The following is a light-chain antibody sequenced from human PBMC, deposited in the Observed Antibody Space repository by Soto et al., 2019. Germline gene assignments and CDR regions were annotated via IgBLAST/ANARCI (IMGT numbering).Light chain of an antibody. V-gene: IGKV3-15*01. CDR3: QQYSNWPPIT. Sequence: EMVMTQSPATLSVSPGERATLSCRASHSVSSKLAWYQQKPGQAPRLLIYDTSTRATGIPARFSGSGSGTEFTLTISSLQSEDFAVYYCQQYSNWPPITFGQGTRLEIK. J-gene: IGKJ5*01. CDR1: HSVSSK. CDR2: DTS.